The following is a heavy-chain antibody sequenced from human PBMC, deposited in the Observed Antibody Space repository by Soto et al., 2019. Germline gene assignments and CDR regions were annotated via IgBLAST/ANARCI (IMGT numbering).Heavy chain of an antibody. Sequence: EVQLLESGGGLVQPGGSLGLSCAASGFTFSSYAMSWVRQAPGKGLEWVSGIGASGDGTYYADSVNGRFIISRDNSKNTLHLQMNSLRVEDTAVYYCAVRKTGSYFDYWGQGTLVTVSS. D-gene: IGHD1-26*01. CDR3: AVRKTGSYFDY. V-gene: IGHV3-23*01. CDR1: GFTFSSYA. J-gene: IGHJ4*02. CDR2: IGASGDGT.